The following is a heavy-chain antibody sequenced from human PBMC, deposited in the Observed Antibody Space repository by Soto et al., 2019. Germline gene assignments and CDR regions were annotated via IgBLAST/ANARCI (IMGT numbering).Heavy chain of an antibody. V-gene: IGHV3-7*03. D-gene: IGHD5-18*01. Sequence: GGSLRLSCAASGFTFSSYWMSWVRQAPGKGLEWVANIKQDGSEKYYVDSVRGRVSVSRDNAKNSFFLQMNSLRAEDTAVYYCARDLGRQLWSNYYYGMDVWGQGTTVTVSS. CDR3: ARDLGRQLWSNYYYGMDV. J-gene: IGHJ6*02. CDR2: IKQDGSEK. CDR1: GFTFSSYW.